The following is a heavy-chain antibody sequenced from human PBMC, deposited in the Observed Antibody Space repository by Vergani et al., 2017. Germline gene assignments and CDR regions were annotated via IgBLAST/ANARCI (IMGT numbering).Heavy chain of an antibody. CDR2: IYHTGRA. CDR1: GYSITSGYY. V-gene: IGHV4-38-2*01. Sequence: QVQLLESGPGLLKPSVTLSLTCSVSGYSITSGYYWGWIRQPPGRGLEWIGSIYHTGRAYYNPSLKSRVTVSVDTSMNQVSLKLNSVTAADTAVYYCVRTVALWFGETKDGGWFDPWGQGTLVTVTS. D-gene: IGHD3-10*01. CDR3: VRTVALWFGETKDGGWFDP. J-gene: IGHJ5*02.